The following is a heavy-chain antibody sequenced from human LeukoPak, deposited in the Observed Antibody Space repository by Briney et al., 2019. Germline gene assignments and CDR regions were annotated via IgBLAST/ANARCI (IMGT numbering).Heavy chain of an antibody. V-gene: IGHV3-23*01. CDR2: ISGSGGST. J-gene: IGHJ4*02. Sequence: GGSLRLSCAASGFTFSSYAMSWVRQAPGKGLEWVSAISGSGGSTYYADPVKGRFTISRDNSKNTLYLQMNSLRAEDTAVYYCAKEYYDYVWGSYREYYFDYWGQGTLVTVSS. CDR1: GFTFSSYA. D-gene: IGHD3-16*02. CDR3: AKEYYDYVWGSYREYYFDY.